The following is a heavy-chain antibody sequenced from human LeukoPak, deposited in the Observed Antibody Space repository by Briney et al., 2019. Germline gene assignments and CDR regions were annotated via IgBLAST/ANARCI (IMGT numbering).Heavy chain of an antibody. Sequence: PGGSLRLSCAASGFTFSSYWMSWVRQAPGKGLEWVAFIRYDGSKKYYGDSVKGRFTISRDDSKKTVYLQMNSLRAEDTAVYFCARGPYYYESSPFDYWGQGTLVTVSS. J-gene: IGHJ4*02. D-gene: IGHD3-22*01. V-gene: IGHV3-30*02. CDR1: GFTFSSYW. CDR2: IRYDGSKK. CDR3: ARGPYYYESSPFDY.